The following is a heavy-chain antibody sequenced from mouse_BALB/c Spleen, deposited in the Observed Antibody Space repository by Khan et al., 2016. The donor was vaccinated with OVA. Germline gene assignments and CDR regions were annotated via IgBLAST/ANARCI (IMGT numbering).Heavy chain of an antibody. J-gene: IGHJ2*01. Sequence: EVQLVESGPGLVKPSQSLSLTCTVTGYSITSGYGWNWIRQFPGNKLEWMGYISYSGSTNYNPSLKSRISITRDTSKNQFFLQLNPVTTEDTATYYCARTARIKYWGQGTTLTVSS. D-gene: IGHD1-2*01. V-gene: IGHV3-2*02. CDR3: ARTARIKY. CDR1: GYSITSGYG. CDR2: ISYSGST.